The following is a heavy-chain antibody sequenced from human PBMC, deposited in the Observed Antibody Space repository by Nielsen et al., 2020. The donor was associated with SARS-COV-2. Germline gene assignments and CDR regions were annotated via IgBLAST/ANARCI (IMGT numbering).Heavy chain of an antibody. Sequence: GESLKISCAASGFIFNSYAMSWVRQAPGKGLEWVSGISYTGSTTYYGESVKGRFTISRDNSKNTVYLQMNSLRGDDTAVYYCGKNFGSGFSGWDYADYYGMDVWGQGTKVTVSS. D-gene: IGHD5-12*01. CDR2: ISYTGSTT. CDR3: GKNFGSGFSGWDYADYYGMDV. CDR1: GFIFNSYA. V-gene: IGHV3-23*05. J-gene: IGHJ6*02.